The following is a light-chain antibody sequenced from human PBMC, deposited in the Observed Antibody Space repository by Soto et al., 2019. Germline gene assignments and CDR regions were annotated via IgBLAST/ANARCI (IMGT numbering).Light chain of an antibody. V-gene: IGLV1-47*03. CDR2: MND. Sequence: QSVLTQPPAASGTPGQRVAISCSGSSSNIGSHYVHWYQQHPGTAPKLLIYMNDQRSSGVPDRVSGSKSGTSASLAISGLWSVDEARYYCATWDDSLSGFVVFGEGTKLSVL. CDR3: ATWDDSLSGFVV. J-gene: IGLJ2*01. CDR1: SSNIGSHY.